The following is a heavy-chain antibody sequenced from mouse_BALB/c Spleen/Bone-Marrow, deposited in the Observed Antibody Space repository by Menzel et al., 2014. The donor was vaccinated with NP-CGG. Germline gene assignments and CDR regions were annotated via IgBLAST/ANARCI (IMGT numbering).Heavy chain of an antibody. CDR2: INPNNGGT. Sequence: EVQRVESGPELVKPGASVKISCKSSGYTFTEYTMHWVKQSHGKGLEWIGGINPNNGGTIYNQKFKGKATLTVDKSSSTAYMELRSLTSEDSAVYYCARKDYGYNYVMDYWGQGTSVTVSS. CDR1: GYTFTEYT. CDR3: ARKDYGYNYVMDY. D-gene: IGHD1-2*01. J-gene: IGHJ4*01. V-gene: IGHV1-18*01.